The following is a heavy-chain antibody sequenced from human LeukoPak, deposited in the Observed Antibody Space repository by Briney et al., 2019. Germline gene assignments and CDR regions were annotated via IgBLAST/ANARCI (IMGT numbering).Heavy chain of an antibody. CDR3: ARAVAEYDGHNYYYYYYMDV. Sequence: SETLSLTCTVSGGSISSHYWSWIRHPPGKGREWIGYIYYSGSNNYNPSLKSRVTISVDTSKNQFSLKLSSVTAADTAVYYCARAVAEYDGHNYYYYYYMDVWGKGTTVTVSS. CDR2: IYYSGSN. D-gene: IGHD6-19*01. CDR1: GGSISSHY. V-gene: IGHV4-59*11. J-gene: IGHJ6*03.